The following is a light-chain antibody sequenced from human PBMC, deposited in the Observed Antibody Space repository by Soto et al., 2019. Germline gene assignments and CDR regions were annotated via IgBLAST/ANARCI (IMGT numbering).Light chain of an antibody. J-gene: IGLJ1*01. V-gene: IGLV2-14*01. CDR3: ISYTGSSTSYV. CDR1: SSDVGSYSH. Sequence: QSVLTQPASVAGSPGQSIRIACSGGSSDVGSYSHVAWYQQFPGKTPKLIIYEVTYRPSGVSHRFSASKSGNTASLTISGLQAGDEADYYCISYTGSSTSYVLGTGTKVTV. CDR2: EVT.